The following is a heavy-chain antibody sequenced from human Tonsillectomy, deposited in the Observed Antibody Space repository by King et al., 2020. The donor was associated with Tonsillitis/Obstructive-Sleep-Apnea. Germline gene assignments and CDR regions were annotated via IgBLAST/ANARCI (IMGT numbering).Heavy chain of an antibody. V-gene: IGHV3-30*04. Sequence: VQLVESGGGVVQPGRSLRLSCAASGFTFSSYAMHWVRQAPGKGLEWVAVISYDGSNKYYADSVKGRFTISRDNSKNTLYLQMNSLRAEDTAVYYCAGEYLTRDYDFWSGYPGYYYYYGMDVWGQGTTVTVSS. D-gene: IGHD3-3*01. CDR1: GFTFSSYA. CDR2: ISYDGSNK. CDR3: AGEYLTRDYDFWSGYPGYYYYYGMDV. J-gene: IGHJ6*02.